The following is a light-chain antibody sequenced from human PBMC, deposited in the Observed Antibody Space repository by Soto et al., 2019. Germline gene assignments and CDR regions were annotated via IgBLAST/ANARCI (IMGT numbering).Light chain of an antibody. V-gene: IGKV1-5*03. CDR2: KAS. CDR1: QTISSW. Sequence: DIQMTQSPSILSASVGDRVTITCRASQTISSWLAWYQQKPGKAPKLLIYKASTLKSGVPSRFSGSGSGTEFTLTISRLEPEDFALYYCQQYVGSPITFGQGTRLEIK. CDR3: QQYVGSPIT. J-gene: IGKJ5*01.